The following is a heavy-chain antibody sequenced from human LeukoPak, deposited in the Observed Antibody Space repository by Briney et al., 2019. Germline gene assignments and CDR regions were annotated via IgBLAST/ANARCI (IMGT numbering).Heavy chain of an antibody. CDR1: GYTFTSYA. J-gene: IGHJ3*02. CDR3: ARGGSWDAFDI. CDR2: INAGNGNT. D-gene: IGHD3-16*01. Sequence: ASVKVSCNASGYTFTSYAMHWVRQAPGQWLEWMGWINAGNGNTKYSQKFQGRVTITRDTSASTAYMELSSLRSEDTAVYYCARGGSWDAFDIWGQGTMVTVSS. V-gene: IGHV1-3*01.